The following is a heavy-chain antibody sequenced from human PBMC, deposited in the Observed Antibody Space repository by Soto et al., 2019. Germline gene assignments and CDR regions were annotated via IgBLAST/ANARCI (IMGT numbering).Heavy chain of an antibody. Sequence: SVKVSCKASGGTFSSYAISWVRQAPGQGXEWMGGIIPIFGTANCAQKFQGRVTITADESTSTAYMELSSLRSEDTAVYYCATDVEMATMDLDYYGMDVWGQGTTVTVSS. V-gene: IGHV1-69*13. CDR2: IIPIFGTA. CDR3: ATDVEMATMDLDYYGMDV. D-gene: IGHD5-12*01. J-gene: IGHJ6*02. CDR1: GGTFSSYA.